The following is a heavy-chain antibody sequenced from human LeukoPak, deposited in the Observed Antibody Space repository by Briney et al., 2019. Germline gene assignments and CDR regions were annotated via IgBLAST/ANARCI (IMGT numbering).Heavy chain of an antibody. CDR1: GGSFSGYY. CDR2: ISGSGGST. J-gene: IGHJ5*02. V-gene: IGHV3-23*01. D-gene: IGHD2-15*01. Sequence: ETLSLTCAVYGGSFSGYYWSWVRQAPGKGLEWVSAISGSGGSTYYADSVKGRFTISRDNSKNTLYLQMNSLRAEDTAVYYCVGDCSGGSCYGVNWFDPWGQGTLVTVSS. CDR3: VGDCSGGSCYGVNWFDP.